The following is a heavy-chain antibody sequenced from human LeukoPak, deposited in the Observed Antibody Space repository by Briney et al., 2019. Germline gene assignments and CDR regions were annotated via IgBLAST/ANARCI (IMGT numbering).Heavy chain of an antibody. D-gene: IGHD2-15*01. CDR2: ISYDGSNK. J-gene: IGHJ4*02. Sequence: GGSLRLSCAASGFTFSSYAMHWVRQAPGKGLEWVAVISYDGSNKYYADSVKGRFTISRDNAKNSLYLQMNSLRAEDTAVYYCARDFRGFCSGGSCGFDYWGQGTLVTVSS. V-gene: IGHV3-30-3*01. CDR1: GFTFSSYA. CDR3: ARDFRGFCSGGSCGFDY.